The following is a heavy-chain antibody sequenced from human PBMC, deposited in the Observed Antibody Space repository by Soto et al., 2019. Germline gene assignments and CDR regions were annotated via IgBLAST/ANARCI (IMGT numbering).Heavy chain of an antibody. V-gene: IGHV2-5*02. D-gene: IGHD2-21*01. Sequence: QITLKESGPSLVKPTQTLTLTCTFSGFSLTAAGVGVGWLRQPPGKALEWLALVYWDDDKRYSPSLQSRLTITKDTSKNQVVLSMTNMDPVDTGTYYCAHVLLYCRADMCFHSVNYMDVWSEGTTLIVSS. CDR1: GFSLTAAGVG. CDR2: VYWDDDK. CDR3: AHVLLYCRADMCFHSVNYMDV. J-gene: IGHJ6*03.